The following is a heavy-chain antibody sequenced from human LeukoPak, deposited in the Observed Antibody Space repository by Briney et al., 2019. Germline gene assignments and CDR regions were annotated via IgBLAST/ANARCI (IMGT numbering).Heavy chain of an antibody. CDR2: ISSSSSYI. CDR3: ARGSSYYDTRGLYGMDV. CDR1: GFTFSSYS. Sequence: GGSLRLSCAAYGFTFSSYSMNWVRQAPGKGLEWVSSISSSSSYIYYADSVKGRFTISRDNAKNSLYLQMNSLRAEDTAVYYCARGSSYYDTRGLYGMDVWGQGTTVTVSS. D-gene: IGHD3-22*01. J-gene: IGHJ6*02. V-gene: IGHV3-21*01.